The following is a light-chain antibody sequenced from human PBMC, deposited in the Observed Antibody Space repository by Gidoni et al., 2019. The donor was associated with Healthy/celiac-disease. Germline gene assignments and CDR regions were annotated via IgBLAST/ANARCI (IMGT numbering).Light chain of an antibody. J-gene: IGLJ3*02. CDR3: LLYYGGAHRHWV. Sequence: QSVVTQEPSLTVSPGGRVTLTCASSTGAVTSGYYPNWFQQKPGQAPRALIYSTSNTHSWTPARFSGSLLGGKAALTLSGVQPEDEAEYYCLLYYGGAHRHWVFGGGTKLTVL. CDR2: STS. V-gene: IGLV7-43*01. CDR1: TGAVTSGYY.